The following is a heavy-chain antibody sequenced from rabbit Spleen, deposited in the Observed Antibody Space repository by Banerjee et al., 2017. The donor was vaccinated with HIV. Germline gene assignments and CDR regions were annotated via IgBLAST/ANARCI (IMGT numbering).Heavy chain of an antibody. Sequence: QLKESGGGLVQPGGSLKLSCKASGFDFSTYYMSWARQAPGKGLEWIGYIEPIFGSTYYASWVNGRFTISSHNAQNTLYLQLNSLTAADTATYFCVRDLGYDDYSEKGYFNLWGQGTLVTVS. V-gene: IGHV1S7*01. CDR1: GFDFSTYY. J-gene: IGHJ4*01. CDR3: VRDLGYDDYSEKGYFNL. D-gene: IGHD2-1*01. CDR2: IEPIFGST.